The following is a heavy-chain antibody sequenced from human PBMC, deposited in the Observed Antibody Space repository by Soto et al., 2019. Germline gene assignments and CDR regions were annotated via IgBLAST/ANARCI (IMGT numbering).Heavy chain of an antibody. CDR3: ARDGGGMDV. J-gene: IGHJ6*02. V-gene: IGHV1-69*08. CDR2: IIPILGIA. D-gene: IGHD3-3*01. CDR1: VGTFSSYT. Sequence: QVQLVQSGAEVKKPGSSVKVSCKASVGTFSSYTISWVRQAPGQGLEWMGRIIPILGIANYAQKFQGRVTITADKSPSTAYMELSSLRPEDTAVYYCARDGGGMDVWGQGTTVTVSS.